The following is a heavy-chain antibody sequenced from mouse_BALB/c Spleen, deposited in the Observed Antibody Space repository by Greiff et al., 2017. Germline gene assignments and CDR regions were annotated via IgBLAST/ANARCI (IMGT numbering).Heavy chain of an antibody. Sequence: QVQLKESGAELAKPGASVKMSCKASGHTFTSYWMHWVKQRPGQGLEWIGYINPSTGYTEYNQKFKDKATLTADKSSSTAYMQLSSLTSEDSAVYYCAITGAFAYWGQGTLVTVSA. V-gene: IGHV1-7*01. D-gene: IGHD4-1*01. CDR1: GHTFTSYW. CDR2: INPSTGYT. J-gene: IGHJ3*01. CDR3: AITGAFAY.